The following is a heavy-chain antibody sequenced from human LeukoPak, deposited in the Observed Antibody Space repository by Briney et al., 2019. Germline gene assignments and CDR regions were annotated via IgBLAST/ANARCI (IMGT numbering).Heavy chain of an antibody. V-gene: IGHV7-4-1*02. J-gene: IGHJ4*02. CDR3: ARVEANYGDYSIPFDY. D-gene: IGHD4-17*01. Sequence: ASVKVSCKASGYTFTSYGISWVRQAPGQGLEWMGWINTNTGNPTYAQGFTGRFVFSLDTSVSTAYLQISSLKAEDTAVYYCARVEANYGDYSIPFDYWGQGTLVTVSS. CDR2: INTNTGNP. CDR1: GYTFTSYG.